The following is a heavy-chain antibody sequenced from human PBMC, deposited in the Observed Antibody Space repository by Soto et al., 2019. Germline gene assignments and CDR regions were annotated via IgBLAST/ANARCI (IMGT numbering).Heavy chain of an antibody. CDR1: GFTFSNAW. Sequence: SLRLSCAASGFTFSNAWMSWVRQAPGKGLEWVGRIKSKTDGGTTDYAAPVKGRFTISRDDSKNTLYLQMNSLKTEDTAVYYCTTDNSGSQPYSYYGMDVWGQGTTVTVSS. J-gene: IGHJ6*02. D-gene: IGHD1-26*01. CDR3: TTDNSGSQPYSYYGMDV. V-gene: IGHV3-15*01. CDR2: IKSKTDGGTT.